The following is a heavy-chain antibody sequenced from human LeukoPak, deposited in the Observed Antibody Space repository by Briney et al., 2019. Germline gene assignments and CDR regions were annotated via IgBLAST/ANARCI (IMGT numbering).Heavy chain of an antibody. Sequence: PGGSLRLSCAASGFTFSSYAMSWVRQAPGKGLEWVANIKQDGSEKYYVDSVKGRFTISRDNAKKSLYLQMNSLRAEDTAVYYCARWGTYSSSWLGAFDMWGQGTMVTVSS. J-gene: IGHJ3*02. CDR3: ARWGTYSSSWLGAFDM. CDR2: IKQDGSEK. V-gene: IGHV3-7*05. CDR1: GFTFSSYA. D-gene: IGHD6-13*01.